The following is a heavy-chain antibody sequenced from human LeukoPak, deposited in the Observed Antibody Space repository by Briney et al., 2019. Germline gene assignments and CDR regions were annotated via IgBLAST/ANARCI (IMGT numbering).Heavy chain of an antibody. CDR1: GFTFSHFG. D-gene: IGHD6-13*01. Sequence: GTSLTLSCETSGFTFSHFGMHWVRQAPGKGLVWVSRINSDGSSPTYADSVKGRFTISRDNAKNTLYLQMNSLRAEDTAVYYCARVGGSSWGYFYYHMDVWGKGTAVTVSS. CDR2: INSDGSSP. J-gene: IGHJ6*03. V-gene: IGHV3-74*01. CDR3: ARVGGSSWGYFYYHMDV.